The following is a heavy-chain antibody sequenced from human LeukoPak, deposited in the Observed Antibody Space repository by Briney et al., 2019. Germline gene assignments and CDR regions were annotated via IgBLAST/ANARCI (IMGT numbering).Heavy chain of an antibody. V-gene: IGHV4-39*07. CDR1: GGSISSSSYY. CDR3: ARDRMLRGVISP. Sequence: SETLSLTCTVSGGSISSSSYYWGWIRQPPGKGLEWIGSIYYSGSTYYNPSLKSRVTISVDTSKNQFSLKLSSVTAADTAVYYCARDRMLRGVISPWGQGTLVTVSS. D-gene: IGHD3-10*01. J-gene: IGHJ5*02. CDR2: IYYSGST.